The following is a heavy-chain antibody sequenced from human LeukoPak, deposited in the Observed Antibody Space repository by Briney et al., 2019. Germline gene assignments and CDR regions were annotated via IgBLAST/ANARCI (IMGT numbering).Heavy chain of an antibody. CDR3: ARQTHYYYDSSGPIDY. CDR1: GGSISSGGYY. CDR2: IYYSGST. Sequence: SETLSLTCTVSGGSISSGGYYWSWIRQHPGKGLEWIGYIYYSGSTYYNLSLKSRVTISVDTSKNQFSLKLSSVTAADTAVYYCARQTHYYYDSSGPIDYWGQGTLVTVSS. J-gene: IGHJ4*02. D-gene: IGHD3-22*01. V-gene: IGHV4-31*03.